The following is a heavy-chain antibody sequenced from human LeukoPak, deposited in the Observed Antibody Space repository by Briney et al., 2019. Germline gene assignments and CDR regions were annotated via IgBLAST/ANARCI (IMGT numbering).Heavy chain of an antibody. CDR2: ISKSTSYI. V-gene: IGHV3-21*01. Sequence: GGSLRLSCAASGFTFSSYRMNWVRQAPGKGLEWVSSISKSTSYIHYADAVKGRFIISRDNVKNSLFLQMNSLRAEDTAVYYCTTIRPGYWGQGTLVTVSP. D-gene: IGHD5-12*01. CDR3: TTIRPGY. J-gene: IGHJ4*02. CDR1: GFTFSSYR.